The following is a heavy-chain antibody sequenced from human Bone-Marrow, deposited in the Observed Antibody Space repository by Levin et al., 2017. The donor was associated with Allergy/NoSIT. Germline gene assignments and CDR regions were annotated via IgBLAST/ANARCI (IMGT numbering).Heavy chain of an antibody. V-gene: IGHV1-3*04. CDR2: INTDNGNT. CDR1: GYTFTSYT. D-gene: IGHD6-19*01. J-gene: IGHJ5*02. Sequence: ASVKVSCKASGYTFTSYTMHWVRQAPGQRLEWMGWINTDNGNTKYSQKLQGRVTITRDTSASTAYMELSSLRSEDTAVYYCAREMVAVATRVPRDWFDPWGQGTLVTVSS. CDR3: AREMVAVATRVPRDWFDP.